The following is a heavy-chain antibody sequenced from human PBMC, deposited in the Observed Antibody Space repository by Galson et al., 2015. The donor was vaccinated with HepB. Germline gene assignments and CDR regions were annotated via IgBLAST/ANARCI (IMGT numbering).Heavy chain of an antibody. CDR2: ISGSGGTT. Sequence: SLRLSCAASGFIFSTYAMSWVRQAPGKGLEWVAAISGSGGTTYYADSMKGRFTISRHNSKNTLYLQITSLRAEDTAIYYCSKGGGDFWSGPLFDPWGQGTLVTVSS. V-gene: IGHV3-23*01. CDR1: GFIFSTYA. D-gene: IGHD3-3*01. J-gene: IGHJ5*02. CDR3: SKGGGDFWSGPLFDP.